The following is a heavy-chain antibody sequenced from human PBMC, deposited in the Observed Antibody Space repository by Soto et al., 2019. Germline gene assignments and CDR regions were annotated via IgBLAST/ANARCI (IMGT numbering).Heavy chain of an antibody. CDR3: ARGVSFGYSNYVDYFDY. CDR1: GGTFSSYA. Sequence: QVQLVQSGAEVKKPGSSVKVSCKASGGTFSSYAISWVRQAPGQGLEWMGGIIPIFGTANYAQKFQGRVTITADESTSTAYMELSSLRSEDTAVYYCARGVSFGYSNYVDYFDYWGQGTLVTVSS. D-gene: IGHD4-4*01. CDR2: IIPIFGTA. V-gene: IGHV1-69*01. J-gene: IGHJ4*02.